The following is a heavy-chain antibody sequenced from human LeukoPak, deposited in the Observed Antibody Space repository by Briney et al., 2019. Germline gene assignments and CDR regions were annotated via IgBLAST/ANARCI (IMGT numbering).Heavy chain of an antibody. CDR3: ARGSPGIAGGDY. V-gene: IGHV1-8*01. D-gene: IGHD6-13*01. Sequence: ASVKVSCKASGYTFTSYDINWVRQATGQGLEWMGWMNPNSGNTGYAQKFQGSVTMTRNTSISTAYMELSSLRSEDTAVYYCARGSPGIAGGDYWGQGTLVTVSS. CDR1: GYTFTSYD. J-gene: IGHJ4*02. CDR2: MNPNSGNT.